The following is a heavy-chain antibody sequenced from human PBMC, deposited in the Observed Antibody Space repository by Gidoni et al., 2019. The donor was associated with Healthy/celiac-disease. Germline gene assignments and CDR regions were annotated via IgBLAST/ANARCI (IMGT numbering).Heavy chain of an antibody. CDR3: ARAGEYCSSTSCYEGAFEI. V-gene: IGHV3-21*01. J-gene: IGHJ3*02. Sequence: EVQLVESGGGLVKPGGSLRLSCAASGFPFSSYSMNWVRQAPGKGLEWVSSISSSSSYIYYADSVKGRFTISRDNAKNSLYLQMNSLRAEDTAVYYCARAGEYCSSTSCYEGAFEIWGQGTMVTVSS. CDR2: ISSSSSYI. CDR1: GFPFSSYS. D-gene: IGHD2-2*01.